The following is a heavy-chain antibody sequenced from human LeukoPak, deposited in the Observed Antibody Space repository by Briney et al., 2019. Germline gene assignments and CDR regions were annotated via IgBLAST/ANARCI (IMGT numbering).Heavy chain of an antibody. D-gene: IGHD2-8*02. CDR1: GFTFSNYS. CDR3: ARDGSTGSGYFDY. J-gene: IGHJ4*02. CDR2: ISGSGTSI. Sequence: GGSLRLSCAASGFTFSNYSMSWVRQAPGKGLEWVSYISGSGTSIYYADSVKGRFTISRDNAENSLYLQMNSLRAEDTAVYFCARDGSTGSGYFDYWGQGTLIAVSS. V-gene: IGHV3-48*04.